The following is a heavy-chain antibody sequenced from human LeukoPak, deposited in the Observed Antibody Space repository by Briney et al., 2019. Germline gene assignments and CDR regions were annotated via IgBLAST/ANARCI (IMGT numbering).Heavy chain of an antibody. V-gene: IGHV3-21*01. CDR3: ASQYTSSRIFDD. D-gene: IGHD6-13*01. Sequence: PGGSLRLSCAASGFTFSSYSMNWVRQAPGKGLEWVSSISSSSTYIYYADSVKGRFTVSRDNAKNSLYLQMNSLRAEDTAVYFCASQYTSSRIFDDWGQGTLVTVSS. J-gene: IGHJ4*02. CDR2: ISSSSTYI. CDR1: GFTFSSYS.